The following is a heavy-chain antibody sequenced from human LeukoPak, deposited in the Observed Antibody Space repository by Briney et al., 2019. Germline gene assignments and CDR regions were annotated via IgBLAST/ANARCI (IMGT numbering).Heavy chain of an antibody. Sequence: ASVRVSCKSSGYKFTAYYIHWIRQAPGQGLEWMGWVNPDSGDTNCTQKYQGRLTLTRDTSATTVYMESSSLTSDDTAVYYCARVWDASGWSNWFDPWGQGTLVTVSS. CDR1: GYKFTAYY. D-gene: IGHD6-19*01. CDR2: VNPDSGDT. CDR3: ARVWDASGWSNWFDP. V-gene: IGHV1-2*02. J-gene: IGHJ5*02.